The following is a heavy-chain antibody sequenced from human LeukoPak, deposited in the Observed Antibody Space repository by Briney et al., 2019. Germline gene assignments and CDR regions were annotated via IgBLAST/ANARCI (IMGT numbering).Heavy chain of an antibody. J-gene: IGHJ5*02. CDR2: IITIFGTA. CDR3: ARDTPLRLENWFDP. Sequence: GASVKVSCKASGYSFTTYDINWVRQAPGQGLEWMGGIITIFGTAKYAQKFQGRVTITADESTTTAYMELSSLRSEDTAVYYCARDTPLRLENWFDPWGQGTLVTVSS. CDR1: GYSFTTYD. D-gene: IGHD1-1*01. V-gene: IGHV1-69*13.